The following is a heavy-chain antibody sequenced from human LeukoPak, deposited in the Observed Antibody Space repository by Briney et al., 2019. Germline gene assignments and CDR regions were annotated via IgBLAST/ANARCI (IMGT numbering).Heavy chain of an antibody. CDR3: ARVLAPERGSFLSWDY. D-gene: IGHD1-26*01. J-gene: IGHJ4*02. CDR1: GYTFTRYA. Sequence: SSVKVSCKASGYTFTRYAMHWVRQAPGQRLEWKGWINAGNGNTKYSQKFQGRVTITRDTSASTAYMELSSLRSEDTAVYYCARVLAPERGSFLSWDYWGQGTLVTVSS. V-gene: IGHV1-3*01. CDR2: INAGNGNT.